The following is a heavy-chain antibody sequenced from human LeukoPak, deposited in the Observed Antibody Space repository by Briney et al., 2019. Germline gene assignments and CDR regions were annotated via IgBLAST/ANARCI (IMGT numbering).Heavy chain of an antibody. CDR2: IKEDGSDK. J-gene: IGHJ4*02. Sequence: GRSLRLSCSASAFTFSMYWMTWVRQPPGKGLEWVATIKEDGSDKYYADSVRGRFTISRDNAENSLYLQMNSLTAEDTALYYCVRDGIRDIPGVITIRYDYWGQGTLVTVSS. V-gene: IGHV3-7*05. CDR1: AFTFSMYW. D-gene: IGHD3-10*01. CDR3: VRDGIRDIPGVITIRYDY.